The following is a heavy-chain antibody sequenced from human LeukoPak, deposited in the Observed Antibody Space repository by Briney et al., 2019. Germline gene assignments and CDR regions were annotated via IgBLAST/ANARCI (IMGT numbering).Heavy chain of an antibody. CDR1: GFTFSNYE. D-gene: IGHD3-22*01. V-gene: IGHV3-48*03. CDR2: ISSSGSTI. Sequence: PGGSLRLSCAASGFTFSNYEMNWVRQAPGKGLEWVSYISSSGSTIYYADSVKGRFTISRDNAKNSLYLQMNSLRAEDTAVYYCARGGKIVVVPDAFDIWGQGTMVTVSS. J-gene: IGHJ3*02. CDR3: ARGGKIVVVPDAFDI.